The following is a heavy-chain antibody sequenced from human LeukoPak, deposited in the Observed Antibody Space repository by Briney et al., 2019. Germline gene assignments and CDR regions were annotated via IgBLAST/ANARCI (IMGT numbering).Heavy chain of an antibody. CDR1: GFTFSSYW. CDR2: IASDGSST. J-gene: IGHJ4*02. D-gene: IGHD1-14*01. V-gene: IGHV3-74*01. Sequence: GGSLRLSCAASGFTFSSYWMNWVRQAPGKGLVWVSRIASDGSSTTYADSVKGRFSISRDNAKNTLYLQMNSLRVEDTAVYYCAKLHNLNSDYWGQGTLVTVSS. CDR3: AKLHNLNSDY.